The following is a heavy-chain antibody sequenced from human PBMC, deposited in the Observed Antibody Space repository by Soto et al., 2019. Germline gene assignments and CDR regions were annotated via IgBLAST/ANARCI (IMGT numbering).Heavy chain of an antibody. J-gene: IGHJ4*02. Sequence: LRVSCAASGFSVRGNYMSWVRQAPGKGLEWISFIYTGGGTFFADSVRGRFTVSRDSSKNTVYLHMNNLRAEDTAVYYCAREQNYYYDTTGYYMGLFDSWGQGTLVTVSS. D-gene: IGHD3-22*01. CDR1: GFSVRGNY. V-gene: IGHV3-53*01. CDR2: IYTGGGT. CDR3: AREQNYYYDTTGYYMGLFDS.